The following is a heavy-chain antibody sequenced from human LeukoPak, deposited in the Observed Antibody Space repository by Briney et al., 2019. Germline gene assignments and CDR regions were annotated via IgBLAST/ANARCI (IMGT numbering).Heavy chain of an antibody. V-gene: IGHV1-8*03. CDR2: MNPNSGNT. Sequence: ASVTVSCTASGYTFTSYDINWVRQATGQGLEWMGWMNPNSGNTGYAQKFQGRVTITRNTSISTAYMELSSLRSEDTAVYYCARGIAGYIVATITFYYYMDVWGKGTTVTVSS. J-gene: IGHJ6*03. CDR1: GYTFTSYD. D-gene: IGHD5-12*01. CDR3: ARGIAGYIVATITFYYYMDV.